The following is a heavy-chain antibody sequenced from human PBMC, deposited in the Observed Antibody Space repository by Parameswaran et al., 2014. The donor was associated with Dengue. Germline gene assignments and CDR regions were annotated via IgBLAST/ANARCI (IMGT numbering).Heavy chain of an antibody. D-gene: IGHD2-2*01. Sequence: WVRQAPGQGLEWMGGIIPIFGTANYAQKFQGRVTITADESTSTAYMELSSLRSEDTAVYYCARDERVKVEDCSSTSCYFPPPYYGMDVWGQGTTVTVSS. V-gene: IGHV1-69*01. CDR2: IIPIFGTA. J-gene: IGHJ6*02. CDR3: ARDERVKVEDCSSTSCYFPPPYYGMDV.